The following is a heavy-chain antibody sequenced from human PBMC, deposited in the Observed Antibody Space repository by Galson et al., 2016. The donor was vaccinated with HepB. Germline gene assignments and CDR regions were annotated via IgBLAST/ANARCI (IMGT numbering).Heavy chain of an antibody. CDR2: IVVGSGNT. V-gene: IGHV1-58*01. J-gene: IGHJ6*02. Sequence: SVKVSCKASGFTFTSSAVQWVRQARGQRLEWIGWIVVGSGNTNYAQKFQERVTITRDMSTSTAYMELSSLRSEDTAVYYCAAERSSSWYEYYYYGMDVWGQGPRSPSP. D-gene: IGHD6-13*01. CDR1: GFTFTSSA. CDR3: AAERSSSWYEYYYYGMDV.